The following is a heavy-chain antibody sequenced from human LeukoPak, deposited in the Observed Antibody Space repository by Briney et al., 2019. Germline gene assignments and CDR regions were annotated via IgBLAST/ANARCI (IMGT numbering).Heavy chain of an antibody. CDR3: ARETYYYDSSGYYYVEYYYMDV. CDR2: IYTSGST. Sequence: SETLSLTCTVSGGSISSYYWSWIRQPAGKGLEWIGRIYTSGSTNYNPSLKSRVTMSVDTSRNQFSLKLSSVTAADTAVYYCARETYYYDSSGYYYVEYYYMDVWGKGTTVTVSS. V-gene: IGHV4-4*07. D-gene: IGHD3-22*01. J-gene: IGHJ6*03. CDR1: GGSISSYY.